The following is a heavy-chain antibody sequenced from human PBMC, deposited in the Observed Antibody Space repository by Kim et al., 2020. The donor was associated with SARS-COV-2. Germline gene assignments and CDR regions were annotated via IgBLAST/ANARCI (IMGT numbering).Heavy chain of an antibody. CDR3: AKGGEFAVLEWLLPRDYFDY. Sequence: GGSLRLSCAASGFTFSSYGMHWVRQAPGKGLEWVAVISYDGSNKYYADSVKGRFTISRDNSKNTLYLQMNSLRAEDTAVYYCAKGGEFAVLEWLLPRDYFDYWGQGTLVTVSS. CDR1: GFTFSSYG. CDR2: ISYDGSNK. V-gene: IGHV3-30*18. J-gene: IGHJ4*02. D-gene: IGHD3-3*01.